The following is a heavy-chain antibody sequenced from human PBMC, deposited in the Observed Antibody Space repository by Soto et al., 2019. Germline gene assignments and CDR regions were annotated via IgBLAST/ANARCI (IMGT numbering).Heavy chain of an antibody. J-gene: IGHJ6*02. CDR1: GFTFSYYG. D-gene: IGHD3-22*01. CDR2: ISYDGSNK. CDR3: AKAGRVYDSTGPLIRQLDV. Sequence: GGSLRLSCAASGFTFSYYGMHWVRQTPGKGLEWVSVISYDGSNKYYADSVKGRFTVSRDNSKNTLYLEMNSLRAEDTAVYYCAKAGRVYDSTGPLIRQLDVWGQGTTATVSS. V-gene: IGHV3-30*18.